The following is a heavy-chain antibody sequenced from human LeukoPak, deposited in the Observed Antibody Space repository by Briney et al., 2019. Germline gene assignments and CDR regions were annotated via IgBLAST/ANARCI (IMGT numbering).Heavy chain of an antibody. CDR2: ISGSGAST. CDR1: GFPFSIYA. D-gene: IGHD3-10*01. J-gene: IGHJ3*02. CDR3: AKPPGYGAYDAFDI. Sequence: LPGGSLRLSCAASGFPFSIYAMSWVRQAPGKGLEWVSGISGSGASTYYADSVNGRFTISRDNSKNTLYLQMNSLRAEDTAVYYCAKPPGYGAYDAFDIWGQGTMVTVSS. V-gene: IGHV3-23*01.